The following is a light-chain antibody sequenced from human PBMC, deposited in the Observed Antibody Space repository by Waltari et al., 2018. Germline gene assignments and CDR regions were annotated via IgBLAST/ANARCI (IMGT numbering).Light chain of an antibody. CDR3: QHNLRLPVT. Sequence: EIVLTQSTGTLSLSPGERATLSCRASQSVGRSLVWYQQKPGQAPRLLIDGASTRATGIPDRFSGSGSGTDFSLTVSRLEPEDFGLYYCQHNLRLPVTFGQGTKVEIK. CDR2: GAS. CDR1: QSVGRS. V-gene: IGKV3-20*01. J-gene: IGKJ1*01.